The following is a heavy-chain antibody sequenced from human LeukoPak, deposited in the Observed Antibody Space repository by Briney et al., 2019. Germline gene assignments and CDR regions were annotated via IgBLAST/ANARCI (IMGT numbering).Heavy chain of an antibody. Sequence: PGGSLRPSCAASGFTFRGYRMHGVPHAPGKGLVWVSGINSDGSSTSYADSVKVRFTISRDNPKNRLYRQWNSLRAEDTAVYYRARSAHCSGGSCYSPFDYWGQGTLVTVSS. CDR1: GFTFRGYR. J-gene: IGHJ4*02. V-gene: IGHV3-74*01. CDR2: INSDGSST. D-gene: IGHD2-15*01. CDR3: ARSAHCSGGSCYSPFDY.